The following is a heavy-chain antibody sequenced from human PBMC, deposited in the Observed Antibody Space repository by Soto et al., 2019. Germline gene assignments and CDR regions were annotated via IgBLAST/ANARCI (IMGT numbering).Heavy chain of an antibody. CDR1: GFTFSSYG. D-gene: IGHD2-2*01. CDR3: ARRPRPLESSYY. Sequence: GGSLRLSCAASGFTFSSYGMHWVRQAPGKGLEWVAVISYDGSNKYYADSVKGRFTISRDNSKNTLYLQMNSLRAEDTAVYYCARRPRPLESSYYWGQGTLVTVSS. V-gene: IGHV3-30*03. CDR2: ISYDGSNK. J-gene: IGHJ4*02.